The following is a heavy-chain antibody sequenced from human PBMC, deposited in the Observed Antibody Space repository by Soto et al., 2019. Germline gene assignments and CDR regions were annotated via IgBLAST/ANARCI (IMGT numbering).Heavy chain of an antibody. Sequence: GESLKISCKGSGYSFTSYWIGWVRQMPGKGLEWMGIIYPGDSDTRYSPSFQGQVTISADKSISTAYLQWSSLKASDTAMYYCARLARDEFQLERQYYYYYYYMDVWGKGTTVTVSS. D-gene: IGHD1-1*01. CDR2: IYPGDSDT. V-gene: IGHV5-51*01. J-gene: IGHJ6*03. CDR1: GYSFTSYW. CDR3: ARLARDEFQLERQYYYYYYYMDV.